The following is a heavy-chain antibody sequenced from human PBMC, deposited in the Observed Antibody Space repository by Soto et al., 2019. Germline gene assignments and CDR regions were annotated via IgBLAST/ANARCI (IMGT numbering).Heavy chain of an antibody. Sequence: EVQLVESGGGLVQPGGSLRLSCAASGFTFRSYSMNWVRQAPGKGLEWVSYISSSSSTIYYADSVKGRFTISRDNAKNSLYLQMDSLRAEDTAVYSCARDYRGTTLVGYYYGMDVWGQGTTVTVSS. CDR1: GFTFRSYS. D-gene: IGHD4-17*01. V-gene: IGHV3-48*01. J-gene: IGHJ6*02. CDR3: ARDYRGTTLVGYYYGMDV. CDR2: ISSSSSTI.